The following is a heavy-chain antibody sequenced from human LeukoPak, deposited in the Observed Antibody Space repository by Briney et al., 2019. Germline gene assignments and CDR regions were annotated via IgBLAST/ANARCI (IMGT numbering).Heavy chain of an antibody. D-gene: IGHD2-2*01. J-gene: IGHJ4*02. CDR2: FDPEDGET. CDR1: GYTLTELS. V-gene: IGHV1-24*01. CDR3: ATDPIYCSSTSCHRLFGY. Sequence: ASVKVSCKVSGYTLTELSMHWVRQAPGKGLEWTGGFDPEDGETIYAQKFQGRVTMTEDTSTDTAYMELSSLRSEDTAVYYCATDPIYCSSTSCHRLFGYWGQGTLVTVSS.